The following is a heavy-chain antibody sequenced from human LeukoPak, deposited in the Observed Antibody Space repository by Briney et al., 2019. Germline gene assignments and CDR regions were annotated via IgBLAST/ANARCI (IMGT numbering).Heavy chain of an antibody. CDR2: IWYDGSDK. Sequence: HPGRSLRLSCAASGFTFSSYGMHWVRQAPGKGLEWVAVIWYDGSDKYYADSVKGRFTISRDNSKNTLYLQMNSLRAEDTAVYYCARVRNAFDIWGQGTMVTVSS. V-gene: IGHV3-33*01. J-gene: IGHJ3*02. CDR1: GFTFSSYG. CDR3: ARVRNAFDI.